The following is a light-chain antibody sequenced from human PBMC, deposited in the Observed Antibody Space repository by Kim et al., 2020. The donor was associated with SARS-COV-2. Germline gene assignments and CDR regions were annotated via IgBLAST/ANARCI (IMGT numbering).Light chain of an antibody. Sequence: DIQMTQSPSTLSASVGDRVTITCRASQTISNLLAWYQQKPGKAPRLLIHKASGLESGVPSRFSGSGSGTEFTLTISSLQPDDFATYYCQHYNGYFGHGTKLEIK. CDR1: QTISNL. CDR2: KAS. V-gene: IGKV1-5*03. CDR3: QHYNGY. J-gene: IGKJ2*01.